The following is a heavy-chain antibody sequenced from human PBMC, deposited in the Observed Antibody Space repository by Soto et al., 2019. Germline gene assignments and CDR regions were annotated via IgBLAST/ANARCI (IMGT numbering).Heavy chain of an antibody. D-gene: IGHD3-10*01. CDR3: ARLQFGEGFDY. J-gene: IGHJ4*02. Sequence: PSNTLSLTCADLGGSISGGGFSWSWIRQPPGKGLEWIGYILHTGGTQYNPSLKSRVSMSVDKSKNQFSLHLTSVTAADTAVYYCARLQFGEGFDYWGQGALVTVSS. V-gene: IGHV4-30-2*01. CDR1: GGSISGGGFS. CDR2: ILHTGGT.